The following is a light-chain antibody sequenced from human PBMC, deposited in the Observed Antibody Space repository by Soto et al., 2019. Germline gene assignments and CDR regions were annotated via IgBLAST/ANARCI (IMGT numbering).Light chain of an antibody. CDR2: EVR. J-gene: IGLJ1*01. CDR3: SSHTITNTRV. Sequence: QSALTQPASVSGSPGQSIAISCTGTIRDVGTYDYVSWYQQHPNRAPKLMIYEVRNRPSGVSNRFSGSKSVNTATLTISGLQAEDEADYYCSSHTITNTRVFGTGTKVTVL. V-gene: IGLV2-14*03. CDR1: IRDVGTYDY.